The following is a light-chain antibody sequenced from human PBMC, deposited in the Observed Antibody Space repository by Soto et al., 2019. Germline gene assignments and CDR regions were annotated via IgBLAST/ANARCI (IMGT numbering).Light chain of an antibody. CDR1: SSNVGDNA. Sequence: QSVLTQPPSVSEAPRQRVTISCSGSSSNVGDNAVNWYQQLPGKAPKLLIYYEDLLTSGVSDRFSGSKSVTSASLAISGLQSEYDGDYYCEAWDDSLNGWVFGGGTKLTVL. V-gene: IGLV1-36*01. CDR2: YED. CDR3: EAWDDSLNGWV. J-gene: IGLJ3*02.